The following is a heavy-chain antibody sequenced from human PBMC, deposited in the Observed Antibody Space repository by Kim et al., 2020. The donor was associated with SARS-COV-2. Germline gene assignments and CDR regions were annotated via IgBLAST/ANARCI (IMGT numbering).Heavy chain of an antibody. J-gene: IGHJ3*02. CDR3: ARDSGSYYARAFDI. V-gene: IGHV4-59*01. D-gene: IGHD1-26*01. Sequence: SETLSLTCTVSGGSISSYYWSWIRQPPGKGLEWIGYIYYSGSTNYNPSLKSRVTISVDTSKNQFSLKLSSVTAADTAVYYCARDSGSYYARAFDIWGQGT. CDR1: GGSISSYY. CDR2: IYYSGST.